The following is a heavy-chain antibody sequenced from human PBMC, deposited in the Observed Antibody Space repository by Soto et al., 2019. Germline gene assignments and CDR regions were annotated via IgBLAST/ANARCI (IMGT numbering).Heavy chain of an antibody. CDR2: TYYRSKWYN. CDR3: VREEAADSSLDWFDP. CDR1: GDSVSSNSAA. D-gene: IGHD3-22*01. Sequence: PSQTLSLTCAISGDSVSSNSAAWNWIRQSPSRGLEWLGRTYYRSKWYNDYAVSVKSRITINPDTSKNQFPLQLNSVTPEDTAVYYCVREEAADSSLDWFDPWGQGTLVTVSS. J-gene: IGHJ5*02. V-gene: IGHV6-1*01.